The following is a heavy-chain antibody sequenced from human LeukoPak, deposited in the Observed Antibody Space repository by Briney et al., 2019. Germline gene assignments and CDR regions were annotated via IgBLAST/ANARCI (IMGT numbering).Heavy chain of an antibody. D-gene: IGHD3-22*01. CDR3: ARAVVIFQRGAFDI. Sequence: ASVKVSCKASGYSFTGYYIHWVRQAPGQGLEWMGWINPNSGGTNSAQKFQGTVTMTRDTSITTAYMELSRLTSDDTAVYYCARAVVIFQRGAFDIWGQGTVVTVSS. CDR1: GYSFTGYY. CDR2: INPNSGGT. J-gene: IGHJ3*02. V-gene: IGHV1-2*02.